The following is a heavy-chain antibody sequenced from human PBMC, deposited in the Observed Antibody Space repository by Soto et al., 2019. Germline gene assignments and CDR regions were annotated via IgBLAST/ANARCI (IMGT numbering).Heavy chain of an antibody. J-gene: IGHJ4*02. CDR2: INHSGST. V-gene: IGHV4-34*01. Sequence: PSETLSLTCAVYGGSFSGYYWSWIRQPPGKGLEWIGEINHSGSTNYNPSLKSRVTISVDTSKNQFSLKLSSVTAADTAVYYCARGSPTVTRRDFDYWGQGTLVTVSS. CDR3: ARGSPTVTRRDFDY. D-gene: IGHD4-17*01. CDR1: GGSFSGYY.